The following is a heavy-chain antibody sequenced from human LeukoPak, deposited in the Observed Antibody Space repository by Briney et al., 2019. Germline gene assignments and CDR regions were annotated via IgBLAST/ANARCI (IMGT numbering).Heavy chain of an antibody. D-gene: IGHD3-22*01. CDR3: ARERDYSSGYYVVDY. CDR2: ISSSSSYI. Sequence: GGSLRLSCAASGFTFSSYSMNWVRQAPGKGLEWASSISSSSSYIYYADSVKGRFTISRDNAKNSLYLQMNSLRAEDTAVYYCARERDYSSGYYVVDYWGQGTLVTVSS. CDR1: GFTFSSYS. J-gene: IGHJ4*02. V-gene: IGHV3-21*01.